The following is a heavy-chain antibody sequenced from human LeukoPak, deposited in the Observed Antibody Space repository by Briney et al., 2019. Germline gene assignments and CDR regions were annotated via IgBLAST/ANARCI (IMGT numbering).Heavy chain of an antibody. CDR3: ARAEGIAAAGTGIDY. V-gene: IGHV3-33*01. D-gene: IGHD6-13*01. CDR1: GFTFSSYG. CDR2: IWYDGSNK. Sequence: GGSLRLSCAASGFTFSSYGMQWVRQAPGKGLGGGAVIWYDGSNKYYADSVKGRFTISRDNSKNTLYLQMNSLRAEDTAVYYCARAEGIAAAGTGIDYWGQGTLVTVSS. J-gene: IGHJ4*02.